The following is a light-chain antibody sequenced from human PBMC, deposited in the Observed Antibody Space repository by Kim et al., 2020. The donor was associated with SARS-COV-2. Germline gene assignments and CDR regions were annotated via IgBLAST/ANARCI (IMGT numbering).Light chain of an antibody. CDR1: ELGKTY. Sequence: SVTPGQTASITCSGHELGKTYVAWYQQKAGQSPVVVIYQDNKRPSGVPERFSGSNSGNTATLTISGTQSMDEADYFCQTWDNRLVFGGGTKLTVL. CDR3: QTWDNRLV. CDR2: QDN. V-gene: IGLV3-1*01. J-gene: IGLJ3*02.